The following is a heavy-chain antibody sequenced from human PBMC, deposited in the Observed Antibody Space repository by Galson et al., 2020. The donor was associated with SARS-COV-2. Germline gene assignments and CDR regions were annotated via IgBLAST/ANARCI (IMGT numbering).Heavy chain of an antibody. V-gene: IGHV4-59*08. CDR2: FHSDGSN. CDR1: NGPINNDY. CDR3: ARYTTSSVSFDY. D-gene: IGHD6-6*01. J-gene: IGHJ4*01. Sequence: SETLSLTCSVSNGPINNDYWAWIRQTPGKGLEWIGFFHSDGSNNYNPSLKSRITISVDTSKNQFSLTLNSVTAADTAVYYCARYTTSSVSFDYWGHGTLVTVSS.